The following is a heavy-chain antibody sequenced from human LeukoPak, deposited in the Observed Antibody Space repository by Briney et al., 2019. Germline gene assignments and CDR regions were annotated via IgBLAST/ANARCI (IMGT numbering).Heavy chain of an antibody. CDR2: LSGSGGST. CDR1: GFTFSSYA. J-gene: IGHJ6*02. V-gene: IGHV3-23*01. D-gene: IGHD1-1*01. Sequence: GGSLRLSCAASGFTFSSYAMSWVRQAPGKGLEWVSALSGSGGSTYYADSVKGRFTISRDNSKNTLYLQMNSLRAEDTAVYYCAKSPLEGELETAYYYYGMDVWGQGTTVTVSS. CDR3: AKSPLEGELETAYYYYGMDV.